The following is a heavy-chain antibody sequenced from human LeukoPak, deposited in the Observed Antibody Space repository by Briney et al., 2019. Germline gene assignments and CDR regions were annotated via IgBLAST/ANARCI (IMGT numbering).Heavy chain of an antibody. CDR1: GINFITYA. CDR3: ARGSRSSSWGGGAFDI. Sequence: PGGSLRLSCAASGINFITYALHWVRQAPGKGLKWVAVISDDGVNKYFAESVKGRFTISRDNSKKTLYLQMNSLRVEDTAIYYCARGSRSSSWGGGAFDIWGQGTAVIVSS. CDR2: ISDDGVNK. J-gene: IGHJ3*02. V-gene: IGHV3-30-3*01. D-gene: IGHD6-6*01.